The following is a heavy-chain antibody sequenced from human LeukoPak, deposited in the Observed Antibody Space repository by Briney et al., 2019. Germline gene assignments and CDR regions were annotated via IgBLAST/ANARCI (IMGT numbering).Heavy chain of an antibody. CDR1: GFTVSSNY. V-gene: IGHV3-53*01. Sequence: GGSLRLSCAASGFTVSSNYMSWVRQAPGKGLEWVSVIYSGGSTYYADSVKGRFTISRDNSKNTLYLQMNSLRAEDTAVYYCARAVGYYDSSGHNYGMDVWGQGTTVTVSS. CDR2: IYSGGST. CDR3: ARAVGYYDSSGHNYGMDV. J-gene: IGHJ6*02. D-gene: IGHD3-22*01.